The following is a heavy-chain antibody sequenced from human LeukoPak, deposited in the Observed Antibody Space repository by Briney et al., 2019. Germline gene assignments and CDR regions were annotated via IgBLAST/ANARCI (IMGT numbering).Heavy chain of an antibody. V-gene: IGHV4-59*01. CDR2: IYYSGST. CDR3: ARLVRGAFDI. Sequence: PSETLSHTCTVSGGSISSYYWSWIRQPPGKGLEWIGYIYYSGSTNYNPSLKSRVTISVDTSKNQFSLKLSSVTAADTAVYYCARLVRGAFDIWGQETVVSVSS. D-gene: IGHD2-2*01. CDR1: GGSISSYY. J-gene: IGHJ3*02.